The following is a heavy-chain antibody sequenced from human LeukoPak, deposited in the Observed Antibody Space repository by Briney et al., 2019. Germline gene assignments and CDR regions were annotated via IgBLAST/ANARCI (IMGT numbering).Heavy chain of an antibody. Sequence: ASVKVSCKASGYTFTSYGISWVRQAPGQGLEWMGWISAYNGNTNYAQKLQGRVTMTTDTSTSTAYMELRSLRSDDTAVYYCARGQYNRPHGYTAYDDWGQGTLVTVSS. J-gene: IGHJ4*02. CDR1: GYTFTSYG. V-gene: IGHV1-18*01. CDR2: ISAYNGNT. D-gene: IGHD1-1*01. CDR3: ARGQYNRPHGYTAYDD.